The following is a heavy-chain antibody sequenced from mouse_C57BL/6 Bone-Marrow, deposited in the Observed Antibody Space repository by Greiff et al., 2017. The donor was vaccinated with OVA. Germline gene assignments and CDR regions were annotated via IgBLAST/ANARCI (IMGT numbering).Heavy chain of an antibody. Sequence: QVQLQQPGAELVRPGSSVKLSCKASGYTFTSYWMHWVKQRPIQGLEWIGNIDPSDSETHYNQKFKDKATLTADKSSSTAYMQLSSLTSEDSAVYFCAKDNYDHRFDYWGQGTTLTVSS. CDR2: IDPSDSET. D-gene: IGHD2-4*01. J-gene: IGHJ2*01. CDR1: GYTFTSYW. V-gene: IGHV1-52*01. CDR3: AKDNYDHRFDY.